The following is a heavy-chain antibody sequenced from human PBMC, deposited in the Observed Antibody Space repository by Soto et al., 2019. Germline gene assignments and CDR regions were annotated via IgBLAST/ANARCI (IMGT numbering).Heavy chain of an antibody. D-gene: IGHD6-6*01. V-gene: IGHV4-34*01. Sequence: SETLSLTCAVYGGSFSGYYWSWIRQPPGKGLEWIGEINHSGSTNYNPSLKSRVTISVDTSKNQFSLKLSSVTAADTAVYYCARVIEARLFSYFDCWGQGTLGTSPQ. J-gene: IGHJ4*02. CDR2: INHSGST. CDR3: ARVIEARLFSYFDC. CDR1: GGSFSGYY.